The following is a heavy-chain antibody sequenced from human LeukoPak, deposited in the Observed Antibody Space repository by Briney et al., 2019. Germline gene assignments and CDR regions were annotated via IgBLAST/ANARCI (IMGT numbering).Heavy chain of an antibody. D-gene: IGHD2-2*01. Sequence: SETLSLTCTVSGGSISSYYWNWIRQPAGKGLEGIGRIYTSGSTNYNPSLKSRVTMSVDTSKNQFSLKLSSVTAADTAVCYCARDALYCSSTSCYRYWYFDLWGRGTLVTVSS. CDR3: ARDALYCSSTSCYRYWYFDL. CDR2: IYTSGST. CDR1: GGSISSYY. V-gene: IGHV4-4*07. J-gene: IGHJ2*01.